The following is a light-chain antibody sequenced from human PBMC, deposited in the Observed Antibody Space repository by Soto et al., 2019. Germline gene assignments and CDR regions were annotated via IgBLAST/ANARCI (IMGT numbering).Light chain of an antibody. J-gene: IGKJ1*01. CDR3: QQYDTSPWT. V-gene: IGKV3-20*01. CDR1: QSITTNY. CDR2: GAS. Sequence: EVVLTQSPGTLSLSPGESATLSCRASQSITTNYVAWYRQKPGQAPRLLIYGASSRATDIPDRFSGTGSGTGFTLTISRLEPEDFAVYYCQQYDTSPWTVGQGTKVDIK.